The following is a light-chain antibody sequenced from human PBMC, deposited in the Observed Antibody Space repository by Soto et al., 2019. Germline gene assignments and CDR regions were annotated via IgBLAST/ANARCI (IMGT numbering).Light chain of an antibody. CDR1: QSVGSNY. CDR3: QQYGSSGT. V-gene: IGKV3-20*01. CDR2: GAS. Sequence: DIVLTQSPGTLCLSPGERATLSCRASQSVGSNYLAWYQQKPGQAPRLLIYGASSRATGIPDRFSGSGSGTDFTLTISRLEPEDFAVYYCQQYGSSGTFGQGTKVDIK. J-gene: IGKJ1*01.